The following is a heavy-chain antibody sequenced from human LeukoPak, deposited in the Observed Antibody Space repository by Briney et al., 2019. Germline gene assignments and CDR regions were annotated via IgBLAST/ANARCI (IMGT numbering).Heavy chain of an antibody. CDR1: GFTFDDYA. D-gene: IGHD3-10*01. CDR2: ISWNSGSI. Sequence: GRSLRLSCAASGFTFDDYAMHWVRHAPGKGLAWVSGISWNSGSIGYADSVKGRFTISRDNAKNSLYLQMNSLRAEDTALYYCAKGAMSSGLPFDYWGQGTLVTVSS. J-gene: IGHJ4*02. CDR3: AKGAMSSGLPFDY. V-gene: IGHV3-9*01.